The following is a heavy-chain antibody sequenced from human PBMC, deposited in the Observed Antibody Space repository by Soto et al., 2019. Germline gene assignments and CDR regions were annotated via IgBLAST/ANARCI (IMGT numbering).Heavy chain of an antibody. Sequence: QVRLVESGGGVVQPGTSLRLSCAASGFTFSDYVIHWVRQAAGKGLEWVASMTYDGATEYYADSVKGRFTMSRDNSKRALSLQMNSMRPDDTAVYYCARVRISNAVNDALDVWGKGTTVTVAS. D-gene: IGHD3-3*02. CDR1: GFTFSDYV. CDR2: MTYDGATE. CDR3: ARVRISNAVNDALDV. J-gene: IGHJ3*01. V-gene: IGHV3-30*14.